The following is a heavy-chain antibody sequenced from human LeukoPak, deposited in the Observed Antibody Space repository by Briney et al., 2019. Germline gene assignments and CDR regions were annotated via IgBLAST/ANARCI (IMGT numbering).Heavy chain of an antibody. CDR2: IIPILGIA. CDR1: GGTFSSYT. D-gene: IGHD3-3*01. CDR3: ARARRFDFWSGYSMPVSPPALGGQYNWFDP. V-gene: IGHV1-69*02. J-gene: IGHJ5*02. Sequence: SVKVSCQASGGTFSSYTISWVRQAPGQGLEWMGRIIPILGIANYAKKFQGRVTITAYKSTSTASMKLSSLRSEDTAVYYCARARRFDFWSGYSMPVSPPALGGQYNWFDPWGQGTLATVSS.